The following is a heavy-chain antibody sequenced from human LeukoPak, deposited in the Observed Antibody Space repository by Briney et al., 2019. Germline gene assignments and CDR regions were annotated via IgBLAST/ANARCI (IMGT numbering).Heavy chain of an antibody. CDR1: GFTFSSYE. D-gene: IGHD3-3*02. Sequence: GGSLRLSCAASGFTFSSYEMNWVRQAPGKGLEWVSYISSSGSTIYYADSVKGRFTISRDNAKNSLYLQMNSLRAEDTAVYYCARRLPIFGVAPDYCGQGTLVTVSS. V-gene: IGHV3-48*03. CDR3: ARRLPIFGVAPDY. J-gene: IGHJ4*02. CDR2: ISSSGSTI.